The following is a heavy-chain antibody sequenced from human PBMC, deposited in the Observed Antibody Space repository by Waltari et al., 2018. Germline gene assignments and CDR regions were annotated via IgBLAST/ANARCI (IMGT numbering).Heavy chain of an antibody. CDR3: ARGSSWYSYFDY. CDR1: GGSISSSSYY. Sequence: QLQLQESGPGLVKPSETLSLTCTVSGGSISSSSYYWGWTRQPPGKGLEWIGSIYYSGSTYYNPSLKSRVTISVDTSKNQFSLKLSSVTAADTAVYYCARGSSWYSYFDYWGQGTLVTVSS. V-gene: IGHV4-39*07. J-gene: IGHJ4*02. D-gene: IGHD6-13*01. CDR2: IYYSGST.